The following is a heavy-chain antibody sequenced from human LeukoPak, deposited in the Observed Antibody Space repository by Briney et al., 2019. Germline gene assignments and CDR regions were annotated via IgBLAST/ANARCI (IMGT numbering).Heavy chain of an antibody. J-gene: IGHJ3*02. V-gene: IGHV4-59*01. Sequence: SETLSLTCAVYGGSFSGYYWSWIRQPPGKGLEWIGYIYYSGSTNYNPSLQSQVTISVDTCKNQFSLKLSSVTAADTAVYYCARDYGGGDDAFDIWGQGTMVTVSS. CDR2: IYYSGST. CDR1: GGSFSGYY. CDR3: ARDYGGGDDAFDI. D-gene: IGHD4-23*01.